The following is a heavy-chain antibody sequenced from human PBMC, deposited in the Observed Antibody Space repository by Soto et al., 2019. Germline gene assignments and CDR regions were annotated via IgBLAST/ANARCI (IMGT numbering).Heavy chain of an antibody. J-gene: IGHJ2*01. Sequence: ASVRVSCKASGYTFTSYGISWVLQAPGQGLEWMGWISAYNGNRNYAQKLQGRVTMTTDTSTSTAYMELRSLRSDDTAVYYCAREASYYGAAPWFFDLWGRGTLVTVSS. CDR3: AREASYYGAAPWFFDL. D-gene: IGHD4-17*01. CDR1: GYTFTSYG. V-gene: IGHV1-18*01. CDR2: ISAYNGNR.